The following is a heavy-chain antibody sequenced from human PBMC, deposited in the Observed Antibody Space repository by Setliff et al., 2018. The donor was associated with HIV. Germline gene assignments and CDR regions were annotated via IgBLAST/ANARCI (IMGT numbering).Heavy chain of an antibody. Sequence: SETLSLTCTVSGYSISSGYYWGFIRQPPGKGLEWIGSIFHSGTTYYNPSLKSRVTMSVDTSENQFSLKLRSVTAADTAVYYCARERSRGYTDPPRFDYWGQGTLVTVSS. CDR2: IFHSGTT. V-gene: IGHV4-38-2*02. CDR3: ARERSRGYTDPPRFDY. CDR1: GYSISSGYY. D-gene: IGHD5-18*01. J-gene: IGHJ4*02.